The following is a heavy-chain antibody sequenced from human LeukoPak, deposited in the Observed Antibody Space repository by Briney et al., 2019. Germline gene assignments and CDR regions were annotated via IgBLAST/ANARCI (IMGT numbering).Heavy chain of an antibody. CDR3: ASPNRGYSYGYVY. J-gene: IGHJ4*02. V-gene: IGHV1-46*01. CDR1: GYTFTSYY. CDR2: INPSVGST. Sequence: ASVKVSCKASGYTFTSYYMHWVRQAPGQGLEWMGIINPSVGSTSYAQKFQGRVTMTRDTSTSTVYMELISLRSEDTAVYYCASPNRGYSYGYVYWGQGTLVTVSS. D-gene: IGHD5-18*01.